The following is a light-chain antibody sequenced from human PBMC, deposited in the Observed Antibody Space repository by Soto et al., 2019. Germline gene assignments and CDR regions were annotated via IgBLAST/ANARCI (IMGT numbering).Light chain of an antibody. Sequence: DIQMTQSPSTLSASVGDRVTITCRASQSISSWLAWYQQKPGKAPKLLIYKASSIESGVPSRFSGSGSGTEFTLTISSLQPDDFATYYCQEYNSYLWTVGQGTKVEIK. CDR1: QSISSW. V-gene: IGKV1-5*03. CDR3: QEYNSYLWT. J-gene: IGKJ1*01. CDR2: KAS.